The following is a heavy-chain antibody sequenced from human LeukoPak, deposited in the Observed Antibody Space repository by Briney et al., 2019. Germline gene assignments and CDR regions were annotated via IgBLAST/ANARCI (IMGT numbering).Heavy chain of an antibody. D-gene: IGHD3-22*01. J-gene: IGHJ4*02. CDR1: GYSISSGYY. CDR3: ARRLVYYDSSGHFN. CDR2: IHHSGST. Sequence: SETLSLTCTVSGYSISSGYYWGWIRQPPGKGLEWIGSIHHSGSTYYNPSLKSRVTISVDTSKNQFSLKLSSVTAADTAVYYCARRLVYYDSSGHFNWGQGTLVTVSS. V-gene: IGHV4-38-2*02.